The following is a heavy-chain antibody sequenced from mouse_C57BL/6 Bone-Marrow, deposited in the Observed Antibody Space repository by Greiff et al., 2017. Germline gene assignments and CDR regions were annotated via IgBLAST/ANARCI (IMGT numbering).Heavy chain of an antibody. Sequence: VQLVESGAELARPGASVKLSCKASGYTFTSYGISWVKQRTGQGLEWIGEIYPRSGNTYYNEKFKGKATLTADKSSSTAYMELRSLTSEDSAVYFCARLLYYFDDWGQGTTLTVSS. CDR3: ARLLYYFDD. J-gene: IGHJ2*01. CDR1: GYTFTSYG. CDR2: IYPRSGNT. V-gene: IGHV1-81*01.